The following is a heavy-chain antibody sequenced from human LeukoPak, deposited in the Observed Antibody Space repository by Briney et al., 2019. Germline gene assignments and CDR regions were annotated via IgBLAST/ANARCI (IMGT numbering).Heavy chain of an antibody. CDR1: GFTFSSYA. CDR3: AKSDTAMALYYYYGMDV. Sequence: AGGSLRLSCAASGFTFSSYAMSWVRQAPGKGLEWVSAISGSGGSTYYADSVKGRFTISRDNSKNTLYLQMNSLRAEDTAVYYCAKSDTAMALYYYYGMDVWGQGTTVTVSS. CDR2: ISGSGGST. J-gene: IGHJ6*02. D-gene: IGHD5-18*01. V-gene: IGHV3-23*01.